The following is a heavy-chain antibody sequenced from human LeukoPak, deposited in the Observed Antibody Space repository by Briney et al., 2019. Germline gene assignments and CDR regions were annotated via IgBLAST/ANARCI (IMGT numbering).Heavy chain of an antibody. CDR1: GYTFTGYY. J-gene: IGHJ4*02. Sequence: GASVKVSCKASGYTFTGYYMHWVRQAPGQGLEWMGWINPNSGGTNYAQKFQGRVTMTRDTSISTACMELSRLRSDDTAVYYCASSGDCSSTSCYWRIWGQGTLVTVSS. CDR2: INPNSGGT. CDR3: ASSGDCSSTSCYWRI. D-gene: IGHD2-2*01. V-gene: IGHV1-2*02.